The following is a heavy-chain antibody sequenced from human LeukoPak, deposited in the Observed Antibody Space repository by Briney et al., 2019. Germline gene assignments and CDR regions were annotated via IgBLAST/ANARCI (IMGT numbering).Heavy chain of an antibody. D-gene: IGHD3/OR15-3a*01. V-gene: IGHV1-18*01. CDR2: ISAYNGDT. CDR3: ARPRTGYYEERGDFDY. J-gene: IGHJ4*02. Sequence: GASVKVSCKASGFAFTTYGISWVRQAPGQGLEWMGWISAYNGDTNYAQKLQGRVTMTTDTSTSTAYMELRSLRSDDTAVYYCARPRTGYYEERGDFDYWGQGTLVTVSS. CDR1: GFAFTTYG.